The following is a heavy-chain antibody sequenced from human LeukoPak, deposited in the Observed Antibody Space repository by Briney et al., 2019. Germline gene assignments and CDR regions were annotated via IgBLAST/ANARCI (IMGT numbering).Heavy chain of an antibody. Sequence: GGSLRLSCSASGFTFSTYWMSWVRQAPGKGLEWVANMRRDGNEIYYLDSVRGRFTISRDNSKNMLYLQMNSLRAEDTAVYYCAGLYPYGSGWYYFDYWGQGTLVTVSS. D-gene: IGHD6-19*01. CDR1: GFTFSTYW. CDR3: AGLYPYGSGWYYFDY. V-gene: IGHV3-7*03. CDR2: MRRDGNEI. J-gene: IGHJ4*02.